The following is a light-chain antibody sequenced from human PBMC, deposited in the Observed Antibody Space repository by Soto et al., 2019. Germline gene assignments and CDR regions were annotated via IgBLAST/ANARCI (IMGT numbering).Light chain of an antibody. J-gene: IGKJ4*01. CDR3: QHYGSLVLT. CDR1: QSVSSTY. V-gene: IGKV3-20*01. CDR2: GAS. Sequence: EIVLTQSPGTLSLSPGERATLYCRASQSVSSTYLAWYQQKPGQAPRLLIYGASSRATGIPDRFSGSGSGTDFTLTISRLEPEDFSVYYCQHYGSLVLTFGGGTKVAIK.